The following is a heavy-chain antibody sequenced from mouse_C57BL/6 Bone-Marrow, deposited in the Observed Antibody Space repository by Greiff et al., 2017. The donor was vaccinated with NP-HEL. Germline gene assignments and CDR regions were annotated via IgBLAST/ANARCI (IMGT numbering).Heavy chain of an antibody. CDR3: ARVHYYGSSNWYFDV. V-gene: IGHV1-80*01. CDR1: GYAFSSYW. CDR2: IYPGDGDT. J-gene: IGHJ1*03. Sequence: SGASVKISCKASGYAFSSYWMNWVKQRPGKGLEWIGQIYPGDGDTNYNGKFKGKATLTADKSSSTAYMQLSSLTSEDSAVYFCARVHYYGSSNWYFDVWGTGTTVTVSS. D-gene: IGHD1-1*01.